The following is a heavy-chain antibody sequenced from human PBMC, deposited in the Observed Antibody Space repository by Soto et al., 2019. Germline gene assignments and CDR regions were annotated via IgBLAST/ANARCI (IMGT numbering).Heavy chain of an antibody. V-gene: IGHV1-8*01. CDR2: MNPNSGNT. CDR1: GYTFTSYD. J-gene: IGHJ6*03. CDR3: ARGSVPDIVVVVAATPDYYHYMDV. Sequence: SVKGSCTASGYTFTSYDIDWVRQATGQGLEWMGWMNPNSGNTGYAQKFQGRVTMTRNTSISTAYMELSSLRSEDTAVYYCARGSVPDIVVVVAATPDYYHYMDVWGKGTTVTVSS. D-gene: IGHD2-15*01.